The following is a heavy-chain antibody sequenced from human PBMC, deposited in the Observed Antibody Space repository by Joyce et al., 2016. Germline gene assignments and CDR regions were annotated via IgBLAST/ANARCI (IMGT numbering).Heavy chain of an antibody. J-gene: IGHJ4*02. V-gene: IGHV3-21*06. D-gene: IGHD2-2*01. CDR1: GFRFSSYN. Sequence: EVQLVESGGGLVKPGGSLRLSCAASGFRFSSYNMNWVRQAPGKGLEWVSFISKSKSNSYIYYADSVKGRFTISRDDAKNSLNLQMNSLRAEDTAVYYCAREGGYCTSTRCYETFDYWGQGTLVTVSS. CDR3: AREGGYCTSTRCYETFDY. CDR2: ISKSKSNSYI.